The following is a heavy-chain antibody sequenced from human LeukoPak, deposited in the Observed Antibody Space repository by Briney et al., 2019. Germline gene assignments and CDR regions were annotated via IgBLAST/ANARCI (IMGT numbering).Heavy chain of an antibody. J-gene: IGHJ5*02. CDR1: GVSFSGYY. D-gene: IGHD6-13*01. V-gene: IGHV4-34*01. Sequence: SETLSLTCAVYGVSFSGYYWSWIRKPPGKGLEWIGEINHSGSTNYNPSLKSRVTISVDTSKNQFSLKLSSVTAADTAVYYCARGPTQYSSSWLDLWGQGTLVTVSS. CDR2: INHSGST. CDR3: ARGPTQYSSSWLDL.